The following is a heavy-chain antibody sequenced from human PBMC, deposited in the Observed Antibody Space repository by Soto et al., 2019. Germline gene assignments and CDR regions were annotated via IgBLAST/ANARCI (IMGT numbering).Heavy chain of an antibody. CDR3: ASPLRQWLGHDAFDI. J-gene: IGHJ3*02. CDR1: GFTFSSYA. D-gene: IGHD6-19*01. V-gene: IGHV3-30-3*01. Sequence: ESGGGVVQPGRSLRLSCAASGFTFSSYAMHWVRQAPGKGLEWVAVISYDGSNKYYADSVKGRFTISRDNSKNTLYLQMNSLRAEDTAVYYCASPLRQWLGHDAFDIWGQGTMVTVSS. CDR2: ISYDGSNK.